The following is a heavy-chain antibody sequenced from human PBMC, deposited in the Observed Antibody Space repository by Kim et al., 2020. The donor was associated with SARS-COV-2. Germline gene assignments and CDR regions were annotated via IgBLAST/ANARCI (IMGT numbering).Heavy chain of an antibody. Sequence: SETLSLTCTVSGGSISSSSYYWGWIRQPPGKGLEWIGSIYYSGSTYYNPSLKSRVTISVDTSKNQFSLKLSSVTAADTAVYYCARDGFSRPYYDFWSGSPPYYGMDVWGQGTTVTVSS. V-gene: IGHV4-39*07. J-gene: IGHJ6*02. D-gene: IGHD3-3*01. CDR1: GGSISSSSYY. CDR2: IYYSGST. CDR3: ARDGFSRPYYDFWSGSPPYYGMDV.